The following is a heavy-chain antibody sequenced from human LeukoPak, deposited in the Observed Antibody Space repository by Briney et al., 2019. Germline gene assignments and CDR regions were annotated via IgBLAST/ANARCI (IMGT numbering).Heavy chain of an antibody. J-gene: IGHJ6*03. CDR3: ATHSGYFYYYMDV. CDR2: IYYSGST. CDR1: GGSISSYY. Sequence: SETLSFTCTVSGGSISSYYWSWIRQPPGKGPEWIGYIYYSGSTNYNPSLKSRVTISVDTSKNQFSLKLSSVTAADTAVYYCATHSGYFYYYMDVWGKGTTVTISS. V-gene: IGHV4-59*01. D-gene: IGHD1-26*01.